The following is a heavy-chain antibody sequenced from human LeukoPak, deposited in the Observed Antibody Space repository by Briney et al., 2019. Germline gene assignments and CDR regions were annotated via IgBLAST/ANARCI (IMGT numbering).Heavy chain of an antibody. CDR3: ARQHSGSPDYYMDV. D-gene: IGHD3-22*01. CDR1: GYSFTYYW. CDR2: IYPGDSDS. Sequence: LGESLKISCKASGYSFTYYWIAWVRQMPGEGLEWMGIIYPGDSDSRYSPSFQGQVTISVDKSINTAYLQWSSLKASDTAMYYCARQHSGSPDYYMDVWGKGTTVTVSS. J-gene: IGHJ6*03. V-gene: IGHV5-51*01.